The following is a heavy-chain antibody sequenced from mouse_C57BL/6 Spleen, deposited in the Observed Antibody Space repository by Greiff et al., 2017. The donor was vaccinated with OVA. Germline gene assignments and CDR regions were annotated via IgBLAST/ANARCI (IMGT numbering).Heavy chain of an antibody. J-gene: IGHJ3*01. CDR3: APRLAY. Sequence: VQLQQSGPELVKPGASVKISCKASGYTFTDYYMNWVKQSHGKSLEWIGDINPNNGGTSYNQKFKGKATLTVDKSSSTAYMELRSLTSEDSAVYYCAPRLAYWGQGTLVTVSA. CDR1: GYTFTDYY. V-gene: IGHV1-26*01. CDR2: INPNNGGT.